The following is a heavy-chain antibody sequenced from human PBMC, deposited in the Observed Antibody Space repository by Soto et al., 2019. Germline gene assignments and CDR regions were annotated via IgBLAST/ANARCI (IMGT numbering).Heavy chain of an antibody. D-gene: IGHD3-10*01. Sequence: SVTVSCKASGDTFTIYAISCVRQAPGQGLEWMGGIIPIFGTANYAQKFQGRVTITADESTSTAYMELSSLRSEDTAVYYCARAEGITMVRGVIGYGMDVWGQGTTVTVSS. J-gene: IGHJ6*02. V-gene: IGHV1-69*13. CDR3: ARAEGITMVRGVIGYGMDV. CDR2: IIPIFGTA. CDR1: GDTFTIYA.